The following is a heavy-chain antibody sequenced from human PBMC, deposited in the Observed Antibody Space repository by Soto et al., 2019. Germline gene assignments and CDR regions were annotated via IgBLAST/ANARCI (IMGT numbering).Heavy chain of an antibody. CDR1: GFSLSTSGMC. Sequence: SGPTLVNPTHPLTLTCTSSGFSLSTSGMCVSWIRQPPGKALEWLALIDWDDDKYYSTSLKTRLTISKDTSKNQVVLTMTNMDPVDTATYYCARIPLGYCSSTSCRSEYYYYGMDVWGQGTTVTVSS. J-gene: IGHJ6*02. CDR2: IDWDDDK. D-gene: IGHD2-2*01. V-gene: IGHV2-70*01. CDR3: ARIPLGYCSSTSCRSEYYYYGMDV.